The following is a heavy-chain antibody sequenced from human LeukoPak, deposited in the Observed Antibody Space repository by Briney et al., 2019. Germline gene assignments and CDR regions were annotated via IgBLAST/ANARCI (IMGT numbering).Heavy chain of an antibody. CDR3: ARLRRLAIIDY. V-gene: IGHV4-39*01. D-gene: IGHD3-3*02. CDR1: GGSISGSYY. Sequence: SETLSLTCTVSGGSISGSYYWGWIRQPPGKGLEWIGSIYYSGSTYYNPSLKSRVTISVDTSKNQFSLKLSSVTAADTAVYYCARLRRLAIIDYWGQGTLVTVSS. CDR2: IYYSGST. J-gene: IGHJ4*02.